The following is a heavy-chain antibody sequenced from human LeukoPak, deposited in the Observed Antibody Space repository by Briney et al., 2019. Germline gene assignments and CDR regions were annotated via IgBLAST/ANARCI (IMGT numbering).Heavy chain of an antibody. CDR3: ARDLPSYDTSGYYDY. V-gene: IGHV3-30*03. Sequence: GGSLRLSCAASGFTFSSYGMHWVRQAPGKGLEWVAVISYDGSNKYYADSVKGRFTISRDNSKNTLYLQMNSPRAEDTAVYYCARDLPSYDTSGYYDYWGQGTLVTSPQ. CDR2: ISYDGSNK. CDR1: GFTFSSYG. J-gene: IGHJ4*02. D-gene: IGHD3-22*01.